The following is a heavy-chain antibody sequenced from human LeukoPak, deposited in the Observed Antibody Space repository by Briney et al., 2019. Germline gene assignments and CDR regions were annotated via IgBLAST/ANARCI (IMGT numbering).Heavy chain of an antibody. V-gene: IGHV6-1*01. Sequence: SQTLSLTCAISGDSVSSINIAWNWSRESPSRGLGWVGMTYYESKWNNDYAVSVKSRIIITPDTSNNLFSLQLSSVTPADTAVYFCARDNWEAGRSIDIWGQGTVVIVSS. CDR2: TYYESKWNN. CDR1: GDSVSSINIA. J-gene: IGHJ3*02. CDR3: ARDNWEAGRSIDI. D-gene: IGHD7-27*01.